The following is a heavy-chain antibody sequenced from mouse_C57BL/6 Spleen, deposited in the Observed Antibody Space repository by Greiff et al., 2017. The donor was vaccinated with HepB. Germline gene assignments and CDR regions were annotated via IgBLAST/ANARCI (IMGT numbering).Heavy chain of an antibody. D-gene: IGHD2-1*01. CDR3: ARGALYYCNYVGDAMDY. J-gene: IGHJ4*01. CDR1: GYTFTSYW. Sequence: QVQLQQPGAELVKPGASVKMSCKASGYTFTSYWITWVKQRPGQGLEWIGDIYPGSGSTNYNEKFKSKATLNVDTSSSTCYMQLSSLTSEDSAVYYCARGALYYCNYVGDAMDYWGQGTSVTVSS. V-gene: IGHV1-55*01. CDR2: IYPGSGST.